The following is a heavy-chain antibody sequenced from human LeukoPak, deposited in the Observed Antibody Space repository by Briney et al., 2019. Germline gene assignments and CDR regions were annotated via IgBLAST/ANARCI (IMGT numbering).Heavy chain of an antibody. V-gene: IGHV1-8*03. Sequence: ASVKVSCKASGYTFTSSDINWVRQATGQGLEWMGWMNPNSGNTGYAQKFQGRVTITRNTSISTAYMELSSLRSEDTAVYYCARGRDCSSTSCYLGLGADYYYMDVWGKGTTVTVSS. D-gene: IGHD2-2*01. CDR2: MNPNSGNT. CDR1: GYTFTSSD. CDR3: ARGRDCSSTSCYLGLGADYYYMDV. J-gene: IGHJ6*03.